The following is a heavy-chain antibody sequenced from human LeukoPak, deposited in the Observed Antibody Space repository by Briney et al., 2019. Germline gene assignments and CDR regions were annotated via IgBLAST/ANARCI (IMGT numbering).Heavy chain of an antibody. V-gene: IGHV3-23*01. Sequence: PGGSLRLSCAASGFTFSSYAMSWVRQAPGKGLEWVSAISGSGGSTYYADSVKGRFTISRDNSKNTLYLQMNSLRAEDTAVYYCAKGTRPAPNYGSNWFDPWGQGTLVTVSS. CDR3: AKGTRPAPNYGSNWFDP. D-gene: IGHD3-10*01. J-gene: IGHJ5*02. CDR2: ISGSGGST. CDR1: GFTFSSYA.